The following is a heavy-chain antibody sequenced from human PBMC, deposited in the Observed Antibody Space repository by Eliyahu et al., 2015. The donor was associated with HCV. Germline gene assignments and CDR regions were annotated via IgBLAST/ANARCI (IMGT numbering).Heavy chain of an antibody. Sequence: QLQLQESGPGLVKPSETLSLTCTVSGGSISSSSYYWGWIRQPPGKGLEWIGSIYYSGSTYYNPSLKSRVTISVDTSKNQFSLKLSSVTAADTAVYYCARLIKYGDSRFDYWGQGTLVTVSS. CDR2: IYYSGST. CDR3: ARLIKYGDSRFDY. D-gene: IGHD4-17*01. CDR1: GGSISSSSYY. J-gene: IGHJ4*02. V-gene: IGHV4-39*01.